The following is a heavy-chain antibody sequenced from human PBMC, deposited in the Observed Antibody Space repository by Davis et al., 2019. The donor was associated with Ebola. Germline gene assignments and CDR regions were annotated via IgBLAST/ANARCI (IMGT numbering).Heavy chain of an antibody. CDR2: ISSSGGST. J-gene: IGHJ4*02. CDR3: AKETGYSYGEPDY. V-gene: IGHV3-23*01. D-gene: IGHD5-18*01. CDR1: GFTFSSCA. Sequence: GESLKISCAASGFTFSSCAMGWVRQAPGKGLDWVSAISSSGGSTYYADSVKGRFTISRDNSKNTLYLQMNSLRAEDTAVYYCAKETGYSYGEPDYWGQGTLVTVSS.